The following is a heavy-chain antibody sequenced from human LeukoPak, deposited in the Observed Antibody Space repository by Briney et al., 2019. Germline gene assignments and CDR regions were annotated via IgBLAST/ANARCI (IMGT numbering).Heavy chain of an antibody. V-gene: IGHV3-7*01. J-gene: IGHJ4*02. CDR3: ARSTRWAVAGDLFDY. CDR1: GFIFSNYW. Sequence: SGGSLRLSCAASGFIFSNYWMSWVRQAPGKGLEWVANIKQDGSEKYYVDSVKGRFTISRDNAKNSLYLQMNSLRAEDTAVYYCARSTRWAVAGDLFDYWGQGTLVTVSS. D-gene: IGHD6-19*01. CDR2: IKQDGSEK.